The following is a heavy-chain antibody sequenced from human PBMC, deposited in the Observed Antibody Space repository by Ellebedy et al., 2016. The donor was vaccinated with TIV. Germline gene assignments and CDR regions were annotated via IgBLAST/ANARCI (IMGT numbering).Heavy chain of an antibody. D-gene: IGHD5-18*01. CDR2: IYYSGST. CDR3: ARGRTAMVTKPNYFDS. J-gene: IGHJ4*02. V-gene: IGHV4-59*12. CDR1: GGSISSYY. Sequence: SETLSLTXTVSGGSISSYYWSWIRQPPGKGLEWIGYIYYSGSTNYNPSLKSRVTISVDTSKNQFSLRLSSVTAADTAVYYCARGRTAMVTKPNYFDSWGQGTLVTVSS.